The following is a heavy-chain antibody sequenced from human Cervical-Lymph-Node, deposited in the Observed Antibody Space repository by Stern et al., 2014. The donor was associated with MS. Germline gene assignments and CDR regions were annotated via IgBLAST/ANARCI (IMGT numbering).Heavy chain of an antibody. CDR3: ARASDYDTSGYYADF. J-gene: IGHJ4*02. CDR2: SYHNGNT. D-gene: IGHD3-22*01. V-gene: IGHV4-31*03. Sequence: QLQLQESGPGLVKPSETLSLTCSVSGGSINSGGYYWSWIRQHPGKGLEWIGYSYHNGNTFYNPSLKSRVTISVDTSKNQFSLNLRSVTAADTAVYFCARASDYDTSGYYADFWGQGTLVTVSS. CDR1: GGSINSGGYY.